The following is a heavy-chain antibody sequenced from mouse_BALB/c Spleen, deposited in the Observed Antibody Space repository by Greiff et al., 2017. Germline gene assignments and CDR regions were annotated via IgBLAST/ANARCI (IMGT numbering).Heavy chain of an antibody. V-gene: IGHV3-2*02. Sequence: EVKLMESGPGLVKPSQSLSLTCTVTGYSITSDYAWTWIRQFPGNKLEWMGYISYSGSTSYNPSLKSRISITRDTSKNQFFLQLNSVTTEDTATYYCARGGIYYGNQFAYWGQGTLVTVSA. D-gene: IGHD2-1*01. J-gene: IGHJ3*01. CDR3: ARGGIYYGNQFAY. CDR1: GYSITSDYA. CDR2: ISYSGST.